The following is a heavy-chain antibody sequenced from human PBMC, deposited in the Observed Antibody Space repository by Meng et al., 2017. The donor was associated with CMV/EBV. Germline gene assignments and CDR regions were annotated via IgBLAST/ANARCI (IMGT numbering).Heavy chain of an antibody. CDR1: GFTFSSYL. D-gene: IGHD1-7*01. CDR2: IKQDGSEK. Sequence: GDSLKISCAASGFTFSSYLMSWVRQAPGKGLEWVANIKQDGSEKYYVDSVKGRFTISRDNAKNSLYLQMNSLRSEDTAMYYCARTELELYFDYWGQGTLVTVSS. J-gene: IGHJ4*02. CDR3: ARTELELYFDY. V-gene: IGHV3-7*01.